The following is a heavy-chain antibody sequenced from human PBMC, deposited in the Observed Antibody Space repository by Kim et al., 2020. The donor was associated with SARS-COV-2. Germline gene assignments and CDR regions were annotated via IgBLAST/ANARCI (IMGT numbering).Heavy chain of an antibody. J-gene: IGHJ4*02. CDR1: GFTLTDYY. Sequence: ASVKFSCKPSGFTLTDYYMYWVRQAPGQGLEWIGWINPDSAGTNYAPNFQGRVTVTRDTSINTAYMELTRLTSDDTAIYYCAREVQHSNSFDYWGQGTLVTVSS. CDR2: INPDSAGT. CDR3: AREVQHSNSFDY. V-gene: IGHV1-2*02. D-gene: IGHD3-22*01.